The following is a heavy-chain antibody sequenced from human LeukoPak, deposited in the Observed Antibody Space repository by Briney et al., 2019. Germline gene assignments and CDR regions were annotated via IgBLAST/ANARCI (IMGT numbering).Heavy chain of an antibody. CDR2: IYSGGST. CDR3: AREKLNWGFDY. CDR1: GFTVSSDY. D-gene: IGHD3-16*01. Sequence: PGGSLRLSCAASGFTVSSDYMNWVRQAPGKGLEWVSIIYSGGSTYYADSVKGRLTISRDNSKNILYLQMNSLRAEDTAVYYCAREKLNWGFDYWGQGTLVTVSS. J-gene: IGHJ4*02. V-gene: IGHV3-53*01.